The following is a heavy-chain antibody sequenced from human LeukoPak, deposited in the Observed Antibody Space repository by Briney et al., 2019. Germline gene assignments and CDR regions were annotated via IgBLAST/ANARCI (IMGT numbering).Heavy chain of an antibody. CDR1: GGSISAYY. Sequence: SETLSLTCIVSGGSISAYYWSWFRQPPGKGLEWLGGRFPSGSMEDSPSFKSRVTMSVDTSKNQVSLKLSSVTAADTAVYYCAREGYGSSGYYLDYWGQGTLVTVSS. CDR3: AREGYGSSGYYLDY. CDR2: RFPSGSM. V-gene: IGHV4-4*09. D-gene: IGHD3-22*01. J-gene: IGHJ4*02.